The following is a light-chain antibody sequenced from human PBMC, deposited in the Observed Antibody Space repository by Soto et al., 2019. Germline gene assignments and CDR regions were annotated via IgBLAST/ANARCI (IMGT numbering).Light chain of an antibody. V-gene: IGKV3D-15*01. CDR3: QQYGYSRT. CDR1: QRISDT. CDR2: GAS. Sequence: EIVMTQSPATLSVSPGGRATLSCRASQRISDTLAWYQQKPGLAPRLLVYGASRRATGIPDRFSGSGSGTDFTLTISTLEPEDFAIYYCQQYGYSRTFGQGTKVDIK. J-gene: IGKJ1*01.